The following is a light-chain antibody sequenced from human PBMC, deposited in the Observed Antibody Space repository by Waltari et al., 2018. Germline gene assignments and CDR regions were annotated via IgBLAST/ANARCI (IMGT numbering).Light chain of an antibody. J-gene: IGKJ1*01. CDR1: QSISSY. Sequence: DIQMTQSPSSLSASVGDRVTITCRASQSISSYLNWYQQKPGKAPKLRIYAASSLQSGVPSRFSGSGSGTYFTLTISSLQPEDFATYYCQQSYSTLPTFGQGTKVEIK. CDR2: AAS. CDR3: QQSYSTLPT. V-gene: IGKV1-39*01.